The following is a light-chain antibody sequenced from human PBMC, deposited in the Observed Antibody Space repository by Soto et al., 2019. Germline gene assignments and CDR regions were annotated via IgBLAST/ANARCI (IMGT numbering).Light chain of an antibody. Sequence: QSALTQPASVSGSLGQSITISCTGTSSDVGGYNYVSWYQQHPGKAPKLMIYDVSNRPSGVSNRFSGSKSGNTASLTISGLQAEDEADYYCSSYTSCSTLVFGGGTKLTVL. V-gene: IGLV2-14*01. J-gene: IGLJ2*01. CDR3: SSYTSCSTLV. CDR1: SSDVGGYNY. CDR2: DVS.